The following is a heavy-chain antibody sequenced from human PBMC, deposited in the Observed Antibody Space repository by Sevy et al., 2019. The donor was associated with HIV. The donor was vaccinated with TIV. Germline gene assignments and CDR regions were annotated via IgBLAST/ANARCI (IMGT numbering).Heavy chain of an antibody. CDR3: ARAAAGAYDAFDI. CDR2: LNPSSCNT. CDR1: GYTFSVYD. J-gene: IGHJ3*02. V-gene: IGHV1-8*03. Sequence: ASVKVSCKASGYTFSVYDINWVRQVTGQGLEWMGWLNPSSCNTGYAENFQGRVTFTMDSSTSTGYMEMSSLRSEDTAVYYCARAAAGAYDAFDIWGQGTLVTVSS. D-gene: IGHD6-13*01.